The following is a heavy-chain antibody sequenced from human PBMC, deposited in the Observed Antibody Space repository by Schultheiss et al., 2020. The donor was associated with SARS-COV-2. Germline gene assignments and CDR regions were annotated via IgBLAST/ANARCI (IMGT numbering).Heavy chain of an antibody. V-gene: IGHV3-21*01. J-gene: IGHJ4*02. Sequence: GGSLRLSCAASGFTFSSYAMHWVRQATGKGLEWVSAISGSGGSTYYADSVTGRFAVSRDNAKNSLYLQMNSLRAEDAAVYYCARDAVLMVYAIHELDHWGQGTLVTVSS. CDR2: ISGSGGST. CDR1: GFTFSSYA. D-gene: IGHD2-8*01. CDR3: ARDAVLMVYAIHELDH.